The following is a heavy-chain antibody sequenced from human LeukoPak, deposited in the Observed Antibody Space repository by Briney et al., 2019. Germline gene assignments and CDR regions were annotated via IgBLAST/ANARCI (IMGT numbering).Heavy chain of an antibody. CDR1: GGTFSSYA. CDR3: ARGVEVVVITPRFDY. Sequence: PEASVKVSCKASGGTFSSYAISWVRQAPGQGLEWMGGIIPIFGTANYAQKFQGRVTITADESTSTAYMELSSLRSEDTAVYYCARGVEVVVITPRFDYWGQGTLVTVSS. CDR2: IIPIFGTA. V-gene: IGHV1-69*13. D-gene: IGHD3-22*01. J-gene: IGHJ4*02.